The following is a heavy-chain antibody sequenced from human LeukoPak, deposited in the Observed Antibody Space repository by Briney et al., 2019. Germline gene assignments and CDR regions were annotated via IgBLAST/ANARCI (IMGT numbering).Heavy chain of an antibody. J-gene: IGHJ4*02. CDR3: ASPLHYYDSSGYYSTSDY. Sequence: ETLSLTCTVSGGSISSSSYYWGWIRQPPGKGLEWIGSIYYSGSTYYNPSLKSRVTISVDTSKNQFSLKLSSVTAADTAVYYCASPLHYYDSSGYYSTSDYWGQGTLVTVSS. V-gene: IGHV4-39*01. CDR2: IYYSGST. CDR1: GGSISSSSYY. D-gene: IGHD3-22*01.